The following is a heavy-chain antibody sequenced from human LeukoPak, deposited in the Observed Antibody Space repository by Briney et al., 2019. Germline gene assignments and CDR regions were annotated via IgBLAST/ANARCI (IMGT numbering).Heavy chain of an antibody. V-gene: IGHV1-69*05. Sequence: ASVKAPCKASGYTFTGYYMHWVRQAPGQGLEWMGGIIPIFGTANYAQKFQGRVTITTDESTSTAYMELSSLRSEDTAVYYCAALTTVVRYWYFDLWGRGTLVTVSS. CDR2: IIPIFGTA. CDR3: AALTTVVRYWYFDL. D-gene: IGHD4-23*01. J-gene: IGHJ2*01. CDR1: GYTFTGYY.